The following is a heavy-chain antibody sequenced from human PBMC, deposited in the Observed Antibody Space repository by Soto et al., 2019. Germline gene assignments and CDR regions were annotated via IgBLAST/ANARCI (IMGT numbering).Heavy chain of an antibody. J-gene: IGHJ6*03. CDR3: ARDQRGYSGYDSYYYYYMDV. CDR2: FDPEDGET. D-gene: IGHD5-12*01. V-gene: IGHV1-24*01. CDR1: GYTLTELS. Sequence: ASVKVSCKVSGYTLTELSMHWVRQAPGKGLEWMGGFDPEDGETIYAQKFQGRVTITEDTSTNTAYMELSSLRSEDTAVYYCARDQRGYSGYDSYYYYYMDVWGKGTKVTVSS.